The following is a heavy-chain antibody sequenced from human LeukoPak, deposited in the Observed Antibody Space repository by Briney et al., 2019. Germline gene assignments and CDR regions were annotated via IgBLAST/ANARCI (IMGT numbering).Heavy chain of an antibody. CDR1: GFTVSSTY. Sequence: PGGSLRLSCAASGFTVSSTYMTWGRQAPGKGLEWVSVINSGGRTNYADSVKGRFTISRDNSKNTLYLQMNSLRAEDTAMYYCARGDYGSDYWGQGTLVTVSS. CDR3: ARGDYGSDY. CDR2: INSGGRT. D-gene: IGHD4-17*01. V-gene: IGHV3-53*01. J-gene: IGHJ4*02.